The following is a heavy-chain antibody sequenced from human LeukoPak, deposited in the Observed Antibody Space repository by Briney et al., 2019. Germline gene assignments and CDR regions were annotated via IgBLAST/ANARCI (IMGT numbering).Heavy chain of an antibody. V-gene: IGHV4-61*02. D-gene: IGHD4-17*01. J-gene: IGHJ6*03. CDR3: AGDRSYGYYYYYMDV. CDR1: GGSISSGSYY. Sequence: PSQILSLTCTVSGGSISSGSYYWSWIRQPAGKGLEWIGRIHTSGSTNYNPSLKSRVTISVDTSKNQFSLKLSSVTAADTAVYYCAGDRSYGYYYYYMDVWGKGTTVTVSS. CDR2: IHTSGST.